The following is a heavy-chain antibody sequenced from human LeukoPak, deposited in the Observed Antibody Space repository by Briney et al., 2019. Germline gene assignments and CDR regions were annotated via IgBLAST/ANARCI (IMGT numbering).Heavy chain of an antibody. V-gene: IGHV4-61*02. J-gene: IGHJ4*02. CDR3: ARGLAVAGTYDY. D-gene: IGHD6-19*01. Sequence: SETLSLTCTVSGDSISSGIHYWDWIRQPAGKGLEWIGRIYTSGSTNYNPSLKSRVTISLDTSKNQFSLNVSSVTAADTAVYYCARGLAVAGTYDYWGQGTLVTVSS. CDR1: GDSISSGIHY. CDR2: IYTSGST.